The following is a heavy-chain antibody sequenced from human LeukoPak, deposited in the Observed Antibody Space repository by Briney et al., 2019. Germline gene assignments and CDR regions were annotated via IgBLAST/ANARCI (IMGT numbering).Heavy chain of an antibody. CDR1: GFTFSSYA. J-gene: IGHJ4*02. CDR2: ISGSGGST. CDR3: AKGHRYSGSYHFDY. Sequence: GGSPRLSCAASGFTFSSYAMSWVRQAPGKGLEWVSGISGSGGSTYYADSVKGRFTISRDNSKNTLYLHMNSLRAEDTAVYYCAKGHRYSGSYHFDYWGQGTLVTVSS. V-gene: IGHV3-23*01. D-gene: IGHD1-26*01.